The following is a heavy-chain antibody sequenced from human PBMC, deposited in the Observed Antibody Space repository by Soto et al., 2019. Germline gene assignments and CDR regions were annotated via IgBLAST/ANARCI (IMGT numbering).Heavy chain of an antibody. CDR1: GGSISGEGYY. D-gene: IGHD6-13*01. J-gene: IGHJ5*02. V-gene: IGHV4-31*03. Sequence: QVQLQESGPGLVEPSQTLSLTCTVSGGSISGEGYYWSWIRQYSGRGLEWIGYIPYRGSTYYNPSLTSXVXIXLDTSKTQFFLKLSSVTAADTAVYYCARAWQATAGWANWFDRCGYGTLATVSS. CDR2: IPYRGST. CDR3: ARAWQATAGWANWFDR.